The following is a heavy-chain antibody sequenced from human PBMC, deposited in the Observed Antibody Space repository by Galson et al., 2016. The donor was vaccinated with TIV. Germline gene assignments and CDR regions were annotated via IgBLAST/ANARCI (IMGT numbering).Heavy chain of an antibody. CDR2: TYYRSTWYN. D-gene: IGHD3-16*01. J-gene: IGHJ4*02. Sequence: SAISGDSVSSTSAAWNWIRQSPSRGLEWLGRTYYRSTWYNDYAASLKRRITINPDTSKNQFSLQLTSVTPEDTAVYYCARATPSVFGIIMTLDSWGQGTLVTVSS. CDR1: GDSVSSTSAA. CDR3: ARATPSVFGIIMTLDS. V-gene: IGHV6-1*01.